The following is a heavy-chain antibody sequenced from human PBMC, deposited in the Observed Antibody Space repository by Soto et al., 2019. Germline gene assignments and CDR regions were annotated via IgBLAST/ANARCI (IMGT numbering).Heavy chain of an antibody. Sequence: DSVKVSCKASGYTFTGYYMHWVRQAPGQGLEWMGWINPNSGGTKYAQKFQGWVTMTRDTSISTAYMELNRLTSDDTAVYYCVASKYTVLTSPLHYYYGMDVCGQRSTVPVSS. J-gene: IGHJ6*02. CDR3: VASKYTVLTSPLHYYYGMDV. V-gene: IGHV1-2*04. CDR2: INPNSGGT. CDR1: GYTFTGYY. D-gene: IGHD1-20*01.